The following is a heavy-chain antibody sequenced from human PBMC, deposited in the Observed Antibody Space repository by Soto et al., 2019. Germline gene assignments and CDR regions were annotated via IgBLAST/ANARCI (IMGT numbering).Heavy chain of an antibody. CDR2: IKSKTDGGTT. CDR1: GFTFSNAW. V-gene: IGHV3-15*01. J-gene: IGHJ4*02. Sequence: PGGSLRLSCAASGFTFSNAWMSWVRQAPGKGLEWVGRIKSKTDGGTTDYAAPVKGRFTISRDDSKNTLYLQMNSLKTEDTAVYYCTTELSSGWYENFDYWGQGTLVTVSS. D-gene: IGHD6-19*01. CDR3: TTELSSGWYENFDY.